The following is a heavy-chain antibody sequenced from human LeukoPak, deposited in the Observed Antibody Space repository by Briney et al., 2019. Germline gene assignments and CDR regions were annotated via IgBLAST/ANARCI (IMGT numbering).Heavy chain of an antibody. V-gene: IGHV3-74*01. CDR3: ARMDSGYDFWSGYSNYFDY. CDR1: GFTFSSYW. D-gene: IGHD3-3*01. J-gene: IGHJ4*02. CDR2: INTDASST. Sequence: GGSLRLCCAASGFTFSSYWMHWVRQAPGKGLVWVSRINTDASSTSYADSVKGRFTISRDNAKNTLYLQMNSLRAEDTAVYYCARMDSGYDFWSGYSNYFDYWGQGTLVTVSS.